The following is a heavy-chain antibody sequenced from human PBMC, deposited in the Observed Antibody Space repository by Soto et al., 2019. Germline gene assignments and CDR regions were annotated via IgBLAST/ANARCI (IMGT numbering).Heavy chain of an antibody. Sequence: SLRLSCAASGFTFDDYAMHWVRQAPGKGLEWVSGISWNSGSIGYADSVKGRFTISRDNAKNSLYLQMNSLRAEDTALYYCAKDRSPYIVVVVAAIRDAFDIWGQGTMVTVSS. CDR1: GFTFDDYA. J-gene: IGHJ3*02. V-gene: IGHV3-9*01. D-gene: IGHD2-15*01. CDR2: ISWNSGSI. CDR3: AKDRSPYIVVVVAAIRDAFDI.